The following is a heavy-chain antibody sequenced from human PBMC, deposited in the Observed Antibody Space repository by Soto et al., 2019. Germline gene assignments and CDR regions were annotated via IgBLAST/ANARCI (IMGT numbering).Heavy chain of an antibody. Sequence: PWETLSLTCAVSGYSISSSNWWGWIRQHPGKGLEWIGYIYYSGSTYYNPSLKSRVTISVDTSKKQFSLKLTSVTAADTAVYYCARDFGGGALDSWGQGTLVTVSS. CDR1: GYSISSSNW. D-gene: IGHD3-3*01. V-gene: IGHV4-28*03. CDR3: ARDFGGGALDS. CDR2: IYYSGST. J-gene: IGHJ4*02.